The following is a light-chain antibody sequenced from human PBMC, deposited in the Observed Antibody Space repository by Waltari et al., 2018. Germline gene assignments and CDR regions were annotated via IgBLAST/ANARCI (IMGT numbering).Light chain of an antibody. Sequence: QSALTQPASVSGSPGQSITISCTATSSDIGAYNYASWYQQHPGKAPKLMIYDVSNRPSGVSNRFSGSKSGNSASLTISGLQAEDEADYHCTSYTTSTTPWVFGGGTKLTVL. J-gene: IGLJ3*02. CDR3: TSYTTSTTPWV. V-gene: IGLV2-14*01. CDR1: SSDIGAYNY. CDR2: DVS.